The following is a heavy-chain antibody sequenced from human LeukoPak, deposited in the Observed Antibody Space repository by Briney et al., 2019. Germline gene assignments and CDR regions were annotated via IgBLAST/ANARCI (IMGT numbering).Heavy chain of an antibody. CDR3: ARETTPRWFDP. Sequence: GASVKVSRKASGYTFTSYGISWARQAPGQGLEWMGWISAYNGNTNYAQKLQGRVTMTTDTSTSTAYMELRSLRSDDTAVYYCARETTPRWFDPWGQGTLVTVSS. J-gene: IGHJ5*02. D-gene: IGHD4-11*01. CDR2: ISAYNGNT. V-gene: IGHV1-18*01. CDR1: GYTFTSYG.